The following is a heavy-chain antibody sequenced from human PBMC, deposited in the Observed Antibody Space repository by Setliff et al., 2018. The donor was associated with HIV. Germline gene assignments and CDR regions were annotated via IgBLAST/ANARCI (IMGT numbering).Heavy chain of an antibody. CDR1: GGSFSSYY. CDR3: ARDKRYYYDSSIYWYFDL. CDR2: IYTSGST. J-gene: IGHJ2*01. D-gene: IGHD3-22*01. V-gene: IGHV4-4*07. Sequence: PSETLSLTCTVSGGSFSSYYWSWIRQPAGKGLEWIGRIYTSGSTNYNPSLKSRVTMSVDASKNQFSLKLSSVTAADTAVYYCARDKRYYYDSSIYWYFDLWGRGTLVTVSS.